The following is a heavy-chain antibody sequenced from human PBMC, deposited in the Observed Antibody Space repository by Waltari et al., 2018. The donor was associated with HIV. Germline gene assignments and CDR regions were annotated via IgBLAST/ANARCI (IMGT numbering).Heavy chain of an antibody. D-gene: IGHD3-16*01. Sequence: QLLESGGDLVHPGGSLRLSCEASGFNSVNHVRFWVRQAPGKGLEWVSGISGRGDVTYYRDSERGRFTMFRDYSKNKVFLQMNNLRVEDTAVYYCTRDRSFASLGGSNYDVFDIWGQGTRVTVSS. V-gene: IGHV3-23*01. J-gene: IGHJ3*02. CDR2: ISGRGDVT. CDR3: TRDRSFASLGGSNYDVFDI. CDR1: GFNSVNHV.